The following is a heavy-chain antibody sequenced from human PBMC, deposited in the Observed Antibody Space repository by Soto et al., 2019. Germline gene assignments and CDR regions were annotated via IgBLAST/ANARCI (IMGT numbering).Heavy chain of an antibody. CDR3: AKSPVDYDFWSGYYVIPWAFDY. V-gene: IGHV4-39*01. D-gene: IGHD3-3*01. J-gene: IGHJ4*02. CDR2: IYYSGST. Sequence: QLQLQESGPGLVKPSETLSLTCTVSGGSISSSSYYWGWIRQPPGKGLEWIGSIYYSGSTYYNPSLKSRVTISVDTSKNQFSLKLSSVTAADTAVYYCAKSPVDYDFWSGYYVIPWAFDYWGQGTLVTVSS. CDR1: GGSISSSSYY.